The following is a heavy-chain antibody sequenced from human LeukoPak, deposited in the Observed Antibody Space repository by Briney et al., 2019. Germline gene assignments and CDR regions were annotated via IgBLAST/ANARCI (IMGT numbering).Heavy chain of an antibody. Sequence: ASVKVSCKASGGTFSSYAISWVRQAPGQGLEWMGRINPNSGGTNYAQKFQGRVTMTRDTSISTAYMELSRLRSDDTAVYYCARLVGYYDSSGEFDYWGQGTLVTVSS. D-gene: IGHD3-22*01. V-gene: IGHV1-2*06. CDR3: ARLVGYYDSSGEFDY. CDR1: GGTFSSYA. CDR2: INPNSGGT. J-gene: IGHJ4*02.